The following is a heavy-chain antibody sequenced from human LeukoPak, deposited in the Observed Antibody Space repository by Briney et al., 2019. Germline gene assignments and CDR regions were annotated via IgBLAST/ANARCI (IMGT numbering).Heavy chain of an antibody. CDR2: ISAYNGNT. Sequence: ASVKVSCKASGGTFSSYAISWVRQAPGQGLEWMGWISAYNGNTNYAQMVQGRVTMTTDTSTSTAYMEVRSLRSDDTAMYYCARDVGDTVTIPAAISVPWGQGTLVTVSS. D-gene: IGHD2-2*01. J-gene: IGHJ5*02. V-gene: IGHV1-18*01. CDR3: ARDVGDTVTIPAAISVP. CDR1: GGTFSSYA.